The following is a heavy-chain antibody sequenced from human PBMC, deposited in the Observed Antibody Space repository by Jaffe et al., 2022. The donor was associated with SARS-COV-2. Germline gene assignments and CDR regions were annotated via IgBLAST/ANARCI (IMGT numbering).Heavy chain of an antibody. CDR2: IYTSGST. V-gene: IGHV4-61*02. Sequence: QVQLQESGPGLVKPSQTLSLTCTVSGGSISSGSYYWSWIRQPAGKGLEWIGRIYTSGSTNYNPSLKSRVTISVDTSKNQFSLKLSSVTAADTAVYYCARADYRDGYNGCFVYWGQGTLVTVSS. J-gene: IGHJ4*02. CDR1: GGSISSGSYY. CDR3: ARADYRDGYNGCFVY. D-gene: IGHD5-12*01.